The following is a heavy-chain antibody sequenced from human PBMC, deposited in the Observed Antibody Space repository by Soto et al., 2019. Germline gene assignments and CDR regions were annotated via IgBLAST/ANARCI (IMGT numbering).Heavy chain of an antibody. Sequence: EVPLVESGGGLVKPGGSLRLSCAASGFTFSNTWMSWVRQGPGKGLEWVGRIKSKTEGGTTDYAAPVKGRFTISRDDSKNTLYLQMNSLKTEDTAVYYCTTDLRWEWELLRDYWGQGTLVTVSS. CDR1: GFTFSNTW. D-gene: IGHD1-26*01. V-gene: IGHV3-15*01. CDR2: IKSKTEGGTT. CDR3: TTDLRWEWELLRDY. J-gene: IGHJ4*02.